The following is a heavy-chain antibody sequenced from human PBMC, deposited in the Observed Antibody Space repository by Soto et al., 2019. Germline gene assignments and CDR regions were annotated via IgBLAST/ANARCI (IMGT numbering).Heavy chain of an antibody. D-gene: IGHD1-7*01. CDR2: IFYTGGT. J-gene: IGHJ5*02. CDR1: GGSINDYY. CDR3: AVAKTTLYNWFDP. Sequence: SETLSLTCTVSGGSINDYYWSWIRQPPGKGLEWIGQIFYTGGTNYNPSLKSRVTTSVDRSKNQFSLRLRSVTAADTAVYYCAVAKTTLYNWFDPWGQGTLVTVSS. V-gene: IGHV4-59*08.